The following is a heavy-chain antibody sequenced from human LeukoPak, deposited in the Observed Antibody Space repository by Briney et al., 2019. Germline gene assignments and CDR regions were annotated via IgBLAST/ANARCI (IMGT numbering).Heavy chain of an antibody. CDR1: GFTFSSYG. CDR2: IRYDGSNK. V-gene: IGHV3-30*02. D-gene: IGHD2-2*02. Sequence: GGSLRLSCAASGFTFSSYGMHWVRQAPGKGLEWVAFIRYDGSNKYYADSVKGRFTISRDNTKNSLYLQMNSLRAEDTAVYYCARDGIEYQLPYPFDYWGQGTLVTVSS. J-gene: IGHJ4*02. CDR3: ARDGIEYQLPYPFDY.